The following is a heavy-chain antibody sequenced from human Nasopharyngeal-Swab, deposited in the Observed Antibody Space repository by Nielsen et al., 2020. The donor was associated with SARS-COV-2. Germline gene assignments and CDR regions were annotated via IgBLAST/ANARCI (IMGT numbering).Heavy chain of an antibody. V-gene: IGHV3-15*01. J-gene: IGHJ6*02. D-gene: IGHD3-10*01. CDR1: GFTFSNAW. CDR2: IKSKTDGGTT. Sequence: GGSLRLSCAASGFTFSNAWMTWVRQAPGKGLEWVGRIKSKTDGGTTDYAAPVKGRFTISRDDSKNTLYLQMNSLKTEDTAVYYCTTVAFDKYYYSVMDVWGQGTTVTVSS. CDR3: TTVAFDKYYYSVMDV.